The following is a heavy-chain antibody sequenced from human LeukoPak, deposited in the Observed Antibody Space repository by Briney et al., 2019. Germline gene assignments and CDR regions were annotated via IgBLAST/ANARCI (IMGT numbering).Heavy chain of an antibody. CDR3: ASNTGSGGTERQGDY. CDR1: GFTVSSNY. Sequence: PGGSLRLSCAASGFTVSSNYMSWVRQAPGKGLEWVSVIYSGGSTYYADSVKGRFTISRDNSKNTLYLQMNSLRAEDTAVYYCASNTGSGGTERQGDYWGQGTLVTVSS. J-gene: IGHJ4*02. CDR2: IYSGGST. V-gene: IGHV3-53*01. D-gene: IGHD2-15*01.